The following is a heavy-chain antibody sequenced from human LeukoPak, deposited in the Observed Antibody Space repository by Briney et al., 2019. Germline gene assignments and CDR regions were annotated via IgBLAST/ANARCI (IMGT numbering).Heavy chain of an antibody. CDR1: GFPFSSYA. CDR3: AKDTGIAVAGNWFDP. CDR2: ISGSGGST. V-gene: IGHV3-23*01. J-gene: IGHJ5*02. D-gene: IGHD6-19*01. Sequence: GGSLRLSCAASGFPFSSYAMSWVRQAPGKGLEWVSAISGSGGSTYYADSVKGRFTISRDNSKNTLYLQMNSLRAEDTAVYYCAKDTGIAVAGNWFDPWGQGTLVTVSS.